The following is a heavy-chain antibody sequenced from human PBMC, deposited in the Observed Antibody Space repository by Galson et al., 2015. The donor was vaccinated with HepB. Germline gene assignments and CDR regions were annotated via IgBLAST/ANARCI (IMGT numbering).Heavy chain of an antibody. CDR2: IKQDGSAK. V-gene: IGHV3-7*01. CDR3: ARVTLYSENSYWGFDA. J-gene: IGHJ5*02. D-gene: IGHD4-11*01. Sequence: SLRLSCAASGFTFSSYWMSWVRQAPGKGLEWVANIKQDGSAKYYVDSVKGRFTTSRDNTKNSLDLEMNNLIPEDTAVYYCARVTLYSENSYWGFDAWGQGTLVTVSS. CDR1: GFTFSSYW.